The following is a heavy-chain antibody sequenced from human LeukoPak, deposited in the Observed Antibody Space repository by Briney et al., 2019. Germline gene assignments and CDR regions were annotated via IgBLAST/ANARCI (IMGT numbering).Heavy chain of an antibody. CDR2: NKNRNDGATT. V-gene: IGHV3-15*01. J-gene: IGHJ6*03. Sequence: GGALSPSSAASGFTFSNAWKNWGHVARGKGLEWVGLNKNRNDGATTHYPAPARGRFTITRDDSKDILYLHMVSLKTEDTAKYYCAYLRPNNNYYYYTYVWDKGTTVTVSS. CDR1: GFTFSNAW. CDR3: AYLRPNNNYYYYTYV. D-gene: IGHD1/OR15-1a*01.